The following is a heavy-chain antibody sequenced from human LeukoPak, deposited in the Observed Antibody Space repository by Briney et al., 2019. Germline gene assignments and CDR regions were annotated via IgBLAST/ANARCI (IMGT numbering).Heavy chain of an antibody. CDR2: MKSKVVGETT. J-gene: IGHJ4*02. D-gene: IGHD6-13*01. V-gene: IGHV3-15*01. CDR1: GFTFNNAW. CDR3: ARSRYSTTWSSSWEFDY. Sequence: GGSLRLSCAASGFTFNNAWMTWVRQAPGKGLEWVGRMKSKVVGETTDYAAPVKGRFTMSRDDSKNTLYLQMNSLRAEDTAVYYCARSRYSTTWSSSWEFDYWGQGTLVTVSS.